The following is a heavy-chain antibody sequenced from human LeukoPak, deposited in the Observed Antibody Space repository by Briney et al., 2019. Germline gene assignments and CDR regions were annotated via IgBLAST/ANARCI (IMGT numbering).Heavy chain of an antibody. CDR1: GITFSNYA. D-gene: IGHD1-26*01. V-gene: IGHV3-64*01. CDR3: AMGRQGAKTRYFDL. Sequence: PGGSLRLSCTASGITFSNYALRWIRQAPGKGLECISSVCSAGGTTYYANSLKGRFTMSRDNSKTTLYRQMGSLRAEQCAVDYGAMGRQGAKTRYFDLWGRGTRVTVSS. CDR2: VCSAGGTT. J-gene: IGHJ2*01.